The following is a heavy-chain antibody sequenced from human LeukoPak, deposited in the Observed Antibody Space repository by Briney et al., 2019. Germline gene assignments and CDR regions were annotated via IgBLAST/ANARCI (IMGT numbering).Heavy chain of an antibody. Sequence: SQTLSLTCTVSGGSISSGDYYWSWIRQPPGKGLEWIAYMYYSGSTYYNPSLKRRVTMSADTSKNQLSLKLSSVTAADTAVYYCARPYYYDSRIDPWGEGILVTVSS. CDR1: GGSISSGDYY. CDR3: ARPYYYDSRIDP. J-gene: IGHJ5*02. CDR2: MYYSGST. D-gene: IGHD3-22*01. V-gene: IGHV4-30-4*01.